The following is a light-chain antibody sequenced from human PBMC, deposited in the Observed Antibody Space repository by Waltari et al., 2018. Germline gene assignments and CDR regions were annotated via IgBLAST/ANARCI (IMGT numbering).Light chain of an antibody. CDR2: DVG. CDR3: SSYTSSSTLA. CDR1: SSDVGGYNY. V-gene: IGLV2-14*03. Sequence: QSALTQPASVSGSPGQSITISCTGTSSDVGGYNYVSWYQPHPGKAPKLMIYDVGKRPSGVSNRCSGSKSGNTASLTISGLQAEDEADYYCSSYTSSSTLAFGGGTKLTVL. J-gene: IGLJ3*02.